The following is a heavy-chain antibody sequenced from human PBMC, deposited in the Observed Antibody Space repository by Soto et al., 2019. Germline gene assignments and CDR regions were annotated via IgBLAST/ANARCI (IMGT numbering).Heavy chain of an antibody. CDR1: AYTFTNFA. CDR3: ARVGSAAGRINWFDP. D-gene: IGHD6-13*01. Sequence: QVQLVQSGAEVKKPGASVKVSCKASAYTFTNFAISWVRQAPGQGLEWMGWISAYNGNTNYAQKLQGRVTMTTDTSTRPAYMELRSLRPDDTAVYYCARVGSAAGRINWFDPWGQGTLVTVSS. J-gene: IGHJ5*02. V-gene: IGHV1-18*01. CDR2: ISAYNGNT.